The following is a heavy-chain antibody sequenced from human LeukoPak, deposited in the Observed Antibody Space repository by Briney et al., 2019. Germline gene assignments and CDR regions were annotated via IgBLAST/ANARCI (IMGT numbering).Heavy chain of an antibody. V-gene: IGHV3-21*01. Sequence: GGSLRLSCVASGFNLKNHNINWVRQARGKGLEWLSSIRRRCSSMYYVHSGKGQLLPSRYNAQNVLFLQMDSLRGDDTGVYFCARDRLGTANYFDYWGQGVLVSVSS. CDR1: GFNLKNHN. CDR3: ARDRLGTANYFDY. CDR2: IRRRCSSM. J-gene: IGHJ4*02. D-gene: IGHD7-27*01.